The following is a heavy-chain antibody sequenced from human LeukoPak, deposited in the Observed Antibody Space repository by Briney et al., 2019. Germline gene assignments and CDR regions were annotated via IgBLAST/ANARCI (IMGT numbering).Heavy chain of an antibody. CDR3: ARGQNKCLGH. CDR1: GYTLTELS. V-gene: IGHV1-46*01. J-gene: IGHJ4*02. CDR2: INPSGGGT. Sequence: ASVKVSCKVSGYTLTELSMHWVRQAPGKGLEWMGVINPSGGGTTYAQRFQGRVTMTRDTSTSTVHMELSSLRSEDTAVYYCARGQNKCLGHWGQGTLVTVSS. D-gene: IGHD2/OR15-2a*01.